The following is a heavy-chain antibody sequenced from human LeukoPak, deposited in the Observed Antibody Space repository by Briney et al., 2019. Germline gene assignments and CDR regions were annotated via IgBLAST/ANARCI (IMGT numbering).Heavy chain of an antibody. CDR2: ISGSGGST. Sequence: PGASLRLSCAASGFTFSSYAMSWVRQAPGKGLEWVSAISGSGGSTYYADSVKGRFTISRDNSKNTLYLQMNSLRAEDTAVYYCAEVRGSMITFGGVIKAWGQGTLVTVSS. CDR1: GFTFSSYA. V-gene: IGHV3-23*01. J-gene: IGHJ5*02. D-gene: IGHD3-16*01. CDR3: AEVRGSMITFGGVIKA.